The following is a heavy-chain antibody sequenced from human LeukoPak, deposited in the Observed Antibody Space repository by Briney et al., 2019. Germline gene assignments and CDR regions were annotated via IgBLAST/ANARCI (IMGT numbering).Heavy chain of an antibody. D-gene: IGHD3-22*01. V-gene: IGHV4-31*03. CDR2: IYYSGSA. Sequence: SQTLSLTCTVSGGSISSGGYYWSWIRQHPGKGLEWIGYIYYSGSAYYNPSLKSRVTISVDTSKNQFSLKLSSVTAADTAVYYCASRGYYDSSHDYWGQGTLVTVSS. CDR1: GGSISSGGYY. J-gene: IGHJ4*02. CDR3: ASRGYYDSSHDY.